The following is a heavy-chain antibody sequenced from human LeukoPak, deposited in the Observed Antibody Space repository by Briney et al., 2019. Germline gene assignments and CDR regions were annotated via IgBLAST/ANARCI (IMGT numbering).Heavy chain of an antibody. CDR1: GGTFSSYA. Sequence: ASVKVSCKASGGTFSSYAISWVRQAPGQGLEWMGGIIPIFGTANYAQKFQGRVTITTDESTSTAYMELSSLRSEDTAVYYCASDNLDWLLSGAFDIWGQGTMVTVSS. J-gene: IGHJ3*02. CDR3: ASDNLDWLLSGAFDI. CDR2: IIPIFGTA. V-gene: IGHV1-69*05. D-gene: IGHD3-9*01.